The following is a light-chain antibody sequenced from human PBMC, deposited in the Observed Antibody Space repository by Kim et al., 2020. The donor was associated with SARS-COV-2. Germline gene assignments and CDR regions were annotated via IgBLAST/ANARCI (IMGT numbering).Light chain of an antibody. CDR1: KLGVKY. CDR3: QAWESSWV. CDR2: QDS. J-gene: IGLJ3*02. Sequence: VSVSTGQTAINTCSVEKLGVKYACRSEQKRARSPVLVIYQDSERHSGITEGFSGSTSGNTATLTISGTQAMDEADSSCQAWESSWVLGGGTKLSVL. V-gene: IGLV3-1*01.